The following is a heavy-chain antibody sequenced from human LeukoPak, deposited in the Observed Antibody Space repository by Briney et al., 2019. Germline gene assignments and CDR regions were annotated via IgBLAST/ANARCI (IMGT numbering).Heavy chain of an antibody. J-gene: IGHJ6*04. V-gene: IGHV3-23*01. CDR2: ISGSGGST. D-gene: IGHD3-10*01. Sequence: GGSLRLSCAASGFTFSSYAMSWVRQAPGKGLEWVSAISGSGGSTYYADSVKGRFTISRDNSKNTLYLQMNSLRAEDTAVYYCAKDSSGDYYYYGMDVWGKGTTVTVSS. CDR3: AKDSSGDYYYYGMDV. CDR1: GFTFSSYA.